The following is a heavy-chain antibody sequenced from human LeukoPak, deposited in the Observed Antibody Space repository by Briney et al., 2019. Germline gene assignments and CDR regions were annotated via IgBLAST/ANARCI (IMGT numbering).Heavy chain of an antibody. CDR1: GFTFSSYS. J-gene: IGHJ3*02. D-gene: IGHD2-15*01. CDR2: ISTSSSYI. CDR3: ARAEVGAAWDAYAFDI. V-gene: IGHV3-21*01. Sequence: GGALGLFCAASGFTFSSYSMNLVRQAPGKGLEWVSSISTSSSYIYYADSVTGRCTISRDNAKNSLYLQMNSLRAEDTAVYYCARAEVGAAWDAYAFDIGGQGTMVTVSS.